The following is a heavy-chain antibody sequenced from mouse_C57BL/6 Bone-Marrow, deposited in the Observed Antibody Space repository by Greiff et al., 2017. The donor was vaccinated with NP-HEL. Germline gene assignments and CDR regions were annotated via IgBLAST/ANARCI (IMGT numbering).Heavy chain of an antibody. V-gene: IGHV5-4*03. Sequence: EVKLMESGGGLVKPGGSLKLSCAASGFTFSSYAMSWVRQTPEKRLEWVATISDGGSYTYYPDNVKGRFTISRDNAKNNLYLQMSHLKSEDTAMYYCASDYYYGTIFAYWGQGTLVTVSA. CDR2: ISDGGSYT. D-gene: IGHD1-1*01. CDR3: ASDYYYGTIFAY. CDR1: GFTFSSYA. J-gene: IGHJ3*01.